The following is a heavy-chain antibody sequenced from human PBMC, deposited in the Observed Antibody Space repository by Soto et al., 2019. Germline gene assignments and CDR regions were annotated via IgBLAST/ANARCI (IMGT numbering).Heavy chain of an antibody. Sequence: GSLRLSCAASGFTFSSYAMSWVRQAPGKGLEWVSAISGSGGSTYYADSVKGRFTTSRDNSKNTLYLQMNSLRAEDTAVYYCAKDQGIVVVPAATLDYWGQGTLVTVSS. D-gene: IGHD2-2*01. CDR3: AKDQGIVVVPAATLDY. V-gene: IGHV3-23*01. CDR2: ISGSGGST. J-gene: IGHJ4*02. CDR1: GFTFSSYA.